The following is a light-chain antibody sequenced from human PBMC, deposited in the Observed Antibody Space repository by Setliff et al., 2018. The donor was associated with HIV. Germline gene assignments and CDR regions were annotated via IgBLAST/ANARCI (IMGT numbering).Light chain of an antibody. V-gene: IGLV2-14*02. CDR3: ASYANSDVFI. CDR1: TSDVGTYNL. J-gene: IGLJ1*01. CDR2: EVS. Sequence: QSVLTQPASVSGSPGQSITISCTATTSDVGTYNLVSWFQQHPGKAPKLIIFEVSKRPSGVSNRFSGSKSGNTASLTISGLQAEDEADYYCASYANSDVFIFGSGTKVTVL.